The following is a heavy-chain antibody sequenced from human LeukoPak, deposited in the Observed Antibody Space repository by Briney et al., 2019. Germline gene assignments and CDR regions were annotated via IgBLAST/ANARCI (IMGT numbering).Heavy chain of an antibody. V-gene: IGHV4-34*01. D-gene: IGHD6-19*01. CDR3: ARHKPRFRSSGWYIYFDY. Sequence: SETLSLTCAVYGGSFSGYYWSWIRQPPGKGREWIGEINHSGSTNYNPSLKSRVTISVDTSKNQFSLKLSSVTAADTAVYYCARHKPRFRSSGWYIYFDYWGQGTLVTVSS. CDR1: GGSFSGYY. J-gene: IGHJ4*02. CDR2: INHSGST.